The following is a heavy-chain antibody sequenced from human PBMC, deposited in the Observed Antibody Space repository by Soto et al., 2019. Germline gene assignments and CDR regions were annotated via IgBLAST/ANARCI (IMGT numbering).Heavy chain of an antibody. CDR1: GYTFTNYG. V-gene: IGHV1-18*04. D-gene: IGHD3-3*01. CDR3: ARDPEVVGVGVADY. CDR2: ISAYNGNI. J-gene: IGHJ4*02. Sequence: QVQLVQSGPEVKKSGASVQVSCKASGYTFTNYGISWVRQAPGQGLEWMGWISAYNGNIDYDEKFQGRVTMTTDTSTSTAYMELRSLRFDDTALYFCARDPEVVGVGVADYWGQGTLLTVSS.